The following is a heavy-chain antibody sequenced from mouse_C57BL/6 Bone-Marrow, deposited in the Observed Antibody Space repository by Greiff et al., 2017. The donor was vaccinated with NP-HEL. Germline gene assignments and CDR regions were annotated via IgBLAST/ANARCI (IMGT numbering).Heavy chain of an antibody. J-gene: IGHJ1*03. Sequence: VQLQQSGAELVRPGTSVKVSCKASGYAFTNYLIEWVKQRPGQGLEWIGVINPGSGGTNYNEKFKGKATLTADKSSSTAYMQLSSLTSEDSAVYFCATITTVVWWYFDVWGTGTTVTVSS. CDR3: ATITTVVWWYFDV. CDR1: GYAFTNYL. CDR2: INPGSGGT. V-gene: IGHV1-54*01. D-gene: IGHD1-1*01.